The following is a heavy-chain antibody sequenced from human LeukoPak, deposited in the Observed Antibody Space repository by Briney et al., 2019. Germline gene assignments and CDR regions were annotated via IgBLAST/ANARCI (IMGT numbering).Heavy chain of an antibody. CDR2: ISAYNGNT. D-gene: IGHD2-2*01. CDR3: ARVRVPAAMDYYYYMDV. J-gene: IGHJ6*03. V-gene: IGHV1-18*01. Sequence: ASVKVSCKASGYTFTSYGISWVRQAPGQGLEWIGWISAYNGNTNYAQKLQGRVTMTTDTSTSTAHMELRSLRSDDTAVYYCARVRVPAAMDYYYYMDVWGKGTTVTVSS. CDR1: GYTFTSYG.